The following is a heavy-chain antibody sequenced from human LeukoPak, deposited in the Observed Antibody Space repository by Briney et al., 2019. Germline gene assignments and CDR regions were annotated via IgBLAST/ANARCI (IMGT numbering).Heavy chain of an antibody. CDR1: GFTFSSYA. Sequence: PGGSLRLSCAASGFTFSSYAMHWARQAPGKGLEWVAVISYDGSNKYYADSVKGRFTISRDNSKNTLYLQMNSLRAEDTAVYYCANIPGIAAAGTGYYYYGMDVWGQGTTVTVSS. V-gene: IGHV3-30-3*01. CDR2: ISYDGSNK. CDR3: ANIPGIAAAGTGYYYYGMDV. D-gene: IGHD6-13*01. J-gene: IGHJ6*02.